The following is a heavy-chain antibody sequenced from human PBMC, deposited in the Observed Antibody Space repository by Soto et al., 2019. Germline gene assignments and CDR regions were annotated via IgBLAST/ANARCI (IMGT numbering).Heavy chain of an antibody. D-gene: IGHD3-10*01. CDR3: ARLVRGVVSGDY. CDR2: IYWNDDE. Sequence: QITLKESGPTLVKPTQTLTLTCTFSGFTLDSTGVGVGWIRQPPGKALEWLGNIYWNDDERYSPSLKSRLTITKDTSRNHVVITMTDMVPLDTATYFCARLVRGVVSGDYWGQGTLVTVSS. J-gene: IGHJ4*02. CDR1: GFTLDSTGVG. V-gene: IGHV2-5*01.